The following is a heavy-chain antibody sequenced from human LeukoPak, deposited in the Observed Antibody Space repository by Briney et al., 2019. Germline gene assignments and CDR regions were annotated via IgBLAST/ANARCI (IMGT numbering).Heavy chain of an antibody. V-gene: IGHV1-2*02. D-gene: IGHD2-2*01. CDR1: GYTFSGYY. CDR2: INPNSGDT. Sequence: VASVKVSCKASGYTFSGYYIHWVRQAPGQGLEWMGCINPNSGDTHYAQKFQGRVTMTRDTSSSTAYMDLNSLISDDTAVYYCARVQYQLLFEGNWFDPWGQGTLVTVSS. J-gene: IGHJ5*02. CDR3: ARVQYQLLFEGNWFDP.